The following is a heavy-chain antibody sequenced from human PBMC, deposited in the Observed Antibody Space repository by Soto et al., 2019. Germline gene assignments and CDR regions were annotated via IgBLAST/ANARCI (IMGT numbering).Heavy chain of an antibody. J-gene: IGHJ5*02. CDR2: IYYSGTT. D-gene: IGHD1-1*01. Sequence: SETLSLTCTVSGDSISSSSYYWGWIRQPPGKGLEWIGYIYYSGTTYYNPSLKSRVTIPVDTSKNQFSLKLSSVTAADTAMYYCARTADDSYWFDPWGQGTLVTVSS. V-gene: IGHV4-30-4*08. CDR3: ARTADDSYWFDP. CDR1: GDSISSSSYY.